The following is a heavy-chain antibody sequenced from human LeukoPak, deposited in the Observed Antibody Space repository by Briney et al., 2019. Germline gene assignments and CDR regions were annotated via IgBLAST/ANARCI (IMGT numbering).Heavy chain of an antibody. D-gene: IGHD3-10*01. V-gene: IGHV4-59*01. CDR3: AYYGSGTFDAFDI. J-gene: IGHJ3*02. CDR1: GGSISIYY. Sequence: SETLSLTCTVSGGSISIYYWSWIRQPPGKGLEWIGYIYYSGSTNYNPSLKSRVTISVDTSKNQFSLKLSSVTAADTAVYYCAYYGSGTFDAFDIWGQGTMVTVSS. CDR2: IYYSGST.